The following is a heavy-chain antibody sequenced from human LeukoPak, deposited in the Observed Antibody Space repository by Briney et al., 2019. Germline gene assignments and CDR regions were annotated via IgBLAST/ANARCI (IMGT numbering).Heavy chain of an antibody. CDR1: GFMFDDFV. CDR2: IRGTGGGT. V-gene: IGHV3-43*02. CDR3: AKDIHRDYISRDSLNDAFHM. D-gene: IGHD3-16*01. Sequence: GGSLRLSCAASGFMFDDFVMNWVRQVPGKGLEWVSLIRGTGGGTSYAESVRGRFTISRDNSKNSLYLQMNSLRNEDTALYYCAKDIHRDYISRDSLNDAFHMWGQGTMVTVSS. J-gene: IGHJ3*02.